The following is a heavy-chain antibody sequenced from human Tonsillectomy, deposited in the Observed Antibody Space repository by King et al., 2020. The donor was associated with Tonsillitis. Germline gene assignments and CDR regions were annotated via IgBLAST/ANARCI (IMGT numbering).Heavy chain of an antibody. V-gene: IGHV3-23*04. D-gene: IGHD3-16*02. CDR3: AKGGRSDHFDY. CDR2: ISATGGTI. J-gene: IGHJ4*02. Sequence: VQLVESGGGLVQPGGSLRLSCAASGLTFSSYVMSWVRQDPGKGLEWVSVISATGGTIYYADSVKGRFTICRDNFKNTLYLQMNRLTAEDTATYFCAKGGRSDHFDYWGQGTLVTVSS. CDR1: GLTFSSYV.